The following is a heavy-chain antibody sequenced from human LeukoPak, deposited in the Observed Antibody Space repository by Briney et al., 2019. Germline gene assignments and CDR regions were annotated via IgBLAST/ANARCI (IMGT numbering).Heavy chain of an antibody. J-gene: IGHJ3*02. V-gene: IGHV3-30*03. CDR2: ISYDGSNK. CDR3: AYTDYGGAFDI. D-gene: IGHD4-23*01. CDR1: GFTFSSYW. Sequence: GGSLRLSCAASGFTFSSYWMSWVRQAPGKGLEWVAVISYDGSNKYYADSVKGRFTISRDNSKNTLYLQMNSLRAEDTAVYYCAYTDYGGAFDIWGQGTMVTVSS.